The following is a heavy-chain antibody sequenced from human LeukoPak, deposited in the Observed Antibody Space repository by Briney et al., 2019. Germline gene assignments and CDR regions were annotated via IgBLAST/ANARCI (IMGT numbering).Heavy chain of an antibody. D-gene: IGHD3-22*01. CDR1: GVSISSYY. CDR3: ARWESYYDSSGTSQRLQNWFDP. V-gene: IGHV4-59*01. CDR2: IYYSGST. J-gene: IGHJ5*02. Sequence: PSETLSLTCTVSGVSISSYYWSWIRQPPGKGLEWIGYIYYSGSTNYNPSLKSRVTISVDTSKNQFSLKLSSVTAADTAVYYCARWESYYDSSGTSQRLQNWFDPWGQGTLVTVSS.